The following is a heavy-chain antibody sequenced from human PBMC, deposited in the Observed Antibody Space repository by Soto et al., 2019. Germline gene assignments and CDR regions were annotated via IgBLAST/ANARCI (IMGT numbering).Heavy chain of an antibody. CDR3: GRDGGDFSITSGYEVTAFDI. Sequence: SETLSLTCTVSGGSISSYYWSWIRQPPGKGLEWIGYIYYSGSTNYNPSLKSRVTISVDTSKNQFSLKLSSVTAADTAVYYCGRDGGDFSITSGYEVTAFDIWGQGKMVTVS. CDR1: GGSISSYY. V-gene: IGHV4-59*01. J-gene: IGHJ3*02. D-gene: IGHD2-2*01. CDR2: IYYSGST.